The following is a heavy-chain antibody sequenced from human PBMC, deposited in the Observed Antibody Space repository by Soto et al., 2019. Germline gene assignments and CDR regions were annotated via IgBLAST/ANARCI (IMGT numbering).Heavy chain of an antibody. CDR3: ARVTDSSSSFGPFDI. J-gene: IGHJ3*02. CDR1: GFTFSSYS. CDR2: ISSSSSYI. Sequence: EVQLVESGGGLVKPGGSLRLSCAASGFTFSSYSMNLVRQAPGKGLEWVSSISSSSSYIYYADSVKGRFTISRDNAKNSLYLQMNSLRAEDTAVYYCARVTDSSSSFGPFDIWGQGTMVTVSS. D-gene: IGHD6-6*01. V-gene: IGHV3-21*01.